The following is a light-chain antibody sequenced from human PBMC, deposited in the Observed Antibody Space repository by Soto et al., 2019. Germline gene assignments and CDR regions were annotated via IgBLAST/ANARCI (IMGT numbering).Light chain of an antibody. V-gene: IGKV1-5*03. CDR2: KAS. CDR3: QRYDSFPWT. CDR1: QSISRW. Sequence: DIQMIQSPSTLSASVGDIITITCRASQSISRWLAWDQQKPKKAPKVLIYKASTLASGVPSMFSGSVSATEFSLTISSLQPDDSATYYCQRYDSFPWTFGQRNKVVV. J-gene: IGKJ1*01.